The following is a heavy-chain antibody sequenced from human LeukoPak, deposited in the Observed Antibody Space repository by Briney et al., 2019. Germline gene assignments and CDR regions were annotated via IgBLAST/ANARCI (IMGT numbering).Heavy chain of an antibody. CDR2: IYYSGST. V-gene: IGHV4-31*03. D-gene: IGHD4-17*01. Sequence: PSETLSLTCTVSGGSISSGGYYWSWIRQHPGKGLEWIGYIYYSGSTYYNPSLKSRVTISVDTSKNQFSLKLSSMTVADTAVYYCARGGGVTTFGYWGQGTLVTVSS. J-gene: IGHJ4*02. CDR1: GGSISSGGYY. CDR3: ARGGGVTTFGY.